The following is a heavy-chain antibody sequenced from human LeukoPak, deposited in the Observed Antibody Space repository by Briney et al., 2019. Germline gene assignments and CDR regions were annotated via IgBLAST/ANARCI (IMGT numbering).Heavy chain of an antibody. J-gene: IGHJ4*02. CDR1: GFTFSNYA. Sequence: GGSLRLSCAASGFTFSNYAMSWVRQGPGKGLEWVSAISGNGGSTYYADSVKGRFTISRDNSKHTLYLQMNSLRVEDTAVYYCAKGVGTAAAGPGVFDYWGQGTLVTVSS. V-gene: IGHV3-23*01. CDR3: AKGVGTAAAGPGVFDY. CDR2: ISGNGGST. D-gene: IGHD6-13*01.